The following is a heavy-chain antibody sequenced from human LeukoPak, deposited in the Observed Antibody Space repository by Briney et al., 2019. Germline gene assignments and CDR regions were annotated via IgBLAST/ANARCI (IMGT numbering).Heavy chain of an antibody. CDR3: SRERAGVFQY. V-gene: IGHV3-49*04. CDR1: GFIFGDYA. Sequence: GGSLRLSCTTSGFIFGDYAMSWVRQAPGKGLEWVSLIRGRVYGAATEYAASVKGRFAMSRDDSKSIAYLQMNSLKSEDTAMYYCSRERAGVFQYWGQGILVTVSS. J-gene: IGHJ4*02. CDR2: IRGRVYGAAT.